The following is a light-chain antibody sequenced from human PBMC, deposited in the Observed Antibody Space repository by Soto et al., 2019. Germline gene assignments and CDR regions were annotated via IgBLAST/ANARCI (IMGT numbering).Light chain of an antibody. V-gene: IGKV3-15*01. J-gene: IGKJ1*01. CDR3: QKYLSALWT. Sequence: EVVMTQSPANLSVSPGVGATLSCWASQPVSDKLAWYQQKPGQAPRLLIYGASARALGIPDRFSGSGSGTDFTLTISSLQPEDVATYYCQKYLSALWTFGQGTKVEIK. CDR1: QPVSDK. CDR2: GAS.